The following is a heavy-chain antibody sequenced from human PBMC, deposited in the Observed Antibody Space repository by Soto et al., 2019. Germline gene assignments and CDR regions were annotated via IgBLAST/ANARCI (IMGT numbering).Heavy chain of an antibody. J-gene: IGHJ4*02. CDR3: AKERSPTGLDY. CDR1: GFPFTTYG. CDR2: ISYDGRTK. V-gene: IGHV3-30*18. D-gene: IGHD1-1*01. Sequence: QVQLVESGGGVVQPGRSLRLSCAASGFPFTTYGMHWVRQAPGKGLEWVALISYDGRTKYYADSVKGRFTISRDNSKNTLYLQMNSLTADDTAVFYCAKERSPTGLDYWVQGTLVTVSS.